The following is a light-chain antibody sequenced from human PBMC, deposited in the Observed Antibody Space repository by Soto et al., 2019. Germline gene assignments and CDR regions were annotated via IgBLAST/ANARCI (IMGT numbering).Light chain of an antibody. V-gene: IGKV1-39*01. Sequence: DIQMTQSPSSLSASVGDRVIITCRASQSISSDLHWYQQKPGKAPKLLISAASILQSGVPSTFSGSGSGTVFTLTISSLQPEDFATYFCQQSFSTPYTFGQGTKMETK. J-gene: IGKJ2*01. CDR2: AAS. CDR1: QSISSD. CDR3: QQSFSTPYT.